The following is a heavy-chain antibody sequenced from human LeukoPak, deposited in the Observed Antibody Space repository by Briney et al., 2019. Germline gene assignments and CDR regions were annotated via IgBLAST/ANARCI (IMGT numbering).Heavy chain of an antibody. CDR1: GLTLSSHY. J-gene: IGHJ5*01. Sequence: PGESLRLTCAASGLTLSSHYMSWIRQAPGKGLEWMAITKPDGSEEDYVDAVKGRFTISRDNAKNSLYLQMNSLRADDTAVYYCGRDPGWGGFDCWGQGTLVTVSS. D-gene: IGHD7-27*01. V-gene: IGHV3-7*01. CDR2: TKPDGSEE. CDR3: GRDPGWGGFDC.